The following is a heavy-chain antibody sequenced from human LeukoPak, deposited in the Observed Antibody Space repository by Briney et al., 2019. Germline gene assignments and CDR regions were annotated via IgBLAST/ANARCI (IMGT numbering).Heavy chain of an antibody. CDR2: IYYSGST. D-gene: IGHD6-19*01. CDR3: ARDPYSSGLDY. Sequence: SETLSLTCTVSGGSISSSSYYWGWIRQPPGKGLEWIGSIYYSGSTYYNPSLKSRVTISVDTSKNQFSLKLSSVTAADTAVYYCARDPYSSGLDYWGQGTLVTVSS. J-gene: IGHJ4*02. CDR1: GGSISSSSYY. V-gene: IGHV4-39*07.